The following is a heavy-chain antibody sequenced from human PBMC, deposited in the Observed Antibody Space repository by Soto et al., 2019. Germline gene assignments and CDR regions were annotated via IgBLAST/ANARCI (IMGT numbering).Heavy chain of an antibody. CDR1: VFTFSIHA. Sequence: GSLRLSCAASVFTFSIHAMSWVRQAPGKGLEWVSTISSGGDNTYSADSVKGRSTISRDNSKNTLYLQMNSLRAEDTAVYYCAKDFDSYSSGRYGMDVWGQGTTVTVSS. J-gene: IGHJ6*02. V-gene: IGHV3-23*01. CDR2: ISSGGDNT. CDR3: AKDFDSYSSGRYGMDV. D-gene: IGHD6-19*01.